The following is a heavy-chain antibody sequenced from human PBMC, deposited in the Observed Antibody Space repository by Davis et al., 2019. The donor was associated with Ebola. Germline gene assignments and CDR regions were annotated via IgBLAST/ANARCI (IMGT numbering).Heavy chain of an antibody. Sequence: MPSETMSLTCAVYGGSFSGYYWSWIRQPPGKGLEWIGEINHSGSTNYNPSLKSRVTISVDTSKNQFSLKLSSVTAADTAVYYCARGPAPRGYSYVGGFGYHYWGQGTLVTVSS. CDR3: ARGPAPRGYSYVGGFGYHY. CDR1: GGSFSGYY. J-gene: IGHJ4*02. V-gene: IGHV4-34*01. D-gene: IGHD5-18*01. CDR2: INHSGST.